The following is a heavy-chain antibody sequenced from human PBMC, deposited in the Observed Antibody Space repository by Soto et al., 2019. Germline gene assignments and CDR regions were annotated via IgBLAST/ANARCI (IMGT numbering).Heavy chain of an antibody. Sequence: PSETLSLTCFVSGYSITAGGYYWSWIRHHPGKGLEWIGSFYSSGSIIYNPSLRSRVSISGDTSSNQFSMSLTSVTAADTARYYCARMYSSGYLGSFEYWGQGTLVTVSS. CDR1: GYSITAGGYY. J-gene: IGHJ4*02. CDR2: FYSSGSI. V-gene: IGHV4-31*03. D-gene: IGHD3-22*01. CDR3: ARMYSSGYLGSFEY.